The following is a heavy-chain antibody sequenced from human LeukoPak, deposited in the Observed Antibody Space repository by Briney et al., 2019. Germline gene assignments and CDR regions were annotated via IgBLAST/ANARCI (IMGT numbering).Heavy chain of an antibody. V-gene: IGHV4-4*07. CDR3: ARGRRTMIVVAIRGGYYFDY. Sequence: SETLSLTCTVSGGSISSYYWSWIRQPAGKGLEWIGRIYITGRTNYNPPLKSRVTMSVDTSKNQFSLKLSSVTAADTAVYYCARGRRTMIVVAIRGGYYFDYWGQGILVTVSS. CDR2: IYITGRT. D-gene: IGHD3-22*01. J-gene: IGHJ4*02. CDR1: GGSISSYY.